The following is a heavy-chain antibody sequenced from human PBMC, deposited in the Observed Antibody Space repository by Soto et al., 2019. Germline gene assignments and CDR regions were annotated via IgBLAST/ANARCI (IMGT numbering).Heavy chain of an antibody. CDR1: GGTFSSYA. Sequence: QVQLVQSGAEVKKPGSSVKVSCKASGGTFSSYAISWVRQAPGQGLEWMGGIIPIFGTANYAQKFQGRVTIXAXAATSTAYMELSSLRSEDTAVYYCARAYDSSGGLDYWGQGTLVTVSS. J-gene: IGHJ4*02. D-gene: IGHD3-22*01. CDR3: ARAYDSSGGLDY. CDR2: IIPIFGTA. V-gene: IGHV1-69*12.